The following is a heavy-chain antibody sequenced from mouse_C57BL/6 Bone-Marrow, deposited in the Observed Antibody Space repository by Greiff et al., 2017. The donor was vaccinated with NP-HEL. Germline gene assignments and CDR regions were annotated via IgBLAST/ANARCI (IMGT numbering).Heavy chain of an antibody. Sequence: VQLQQSGPELVKPGASVKISCKASGYTFTDYYMNWVKQSHGKSLEWIGDINPNNGGTSYNQKFKGKATLTVDKSSSTAYMELRSLTSEDSAVYYCARPNWDYFDYWGQGTTLTFSS. CDR1: GYTFTDYY. J-gene: IGHJ2*01. D-gene: IGHD4-1*01. V-gene: IGHV1-26*01. CDR3: ARPNWDYFDY. CDR2: INPNNGGT.